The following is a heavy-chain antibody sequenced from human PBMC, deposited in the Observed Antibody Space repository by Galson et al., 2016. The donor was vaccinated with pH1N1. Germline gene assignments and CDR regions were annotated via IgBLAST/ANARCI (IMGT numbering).Heavy chain of an antibody. J-gene: IGHJ4*02. D-gene: IGHD3-10*01. V-gene: IGHV3-9*01. CDR3: AKGAGRYYFGSGSFNY. Sequence: SLRLSCAASGFAFDDFAMHWVRHVPGKGLEWVSGISWNSNSIGYAASVMGRFTISRDSAKKSLFLQMNSLRVEDTALYYCAKGAGRYYFGSGSFNYWGQGAQVTVSS. CDR2: ISWNSNSI. CDR1: GFAFDDFA.